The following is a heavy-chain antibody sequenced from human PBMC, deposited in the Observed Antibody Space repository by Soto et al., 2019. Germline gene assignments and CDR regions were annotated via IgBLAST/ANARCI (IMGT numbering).Heavy chain of an antibody. D-gene: IGHD6-13*01. V-gene: IGHV5-51*01. CDR3: ARRGDSSSWARANFFDY. Sequence: PGESLKISCKGSGYSFTSYWSGWVRHMPGKGLEWMGIIYPGDSDTRYSPSFQLQVTISADKSISTAYLKWSSLKASDPAMYYGARRGDSSSWARANFFDYWGQGTLGTVSS. J-gene: IGHJ4*02. CDR2: IYPGDSDT. CDR1: GYSFTSYW.